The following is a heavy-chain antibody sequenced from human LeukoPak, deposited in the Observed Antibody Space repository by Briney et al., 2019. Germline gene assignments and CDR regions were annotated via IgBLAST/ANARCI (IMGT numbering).Heavy chain of an antibody. CDR2: IIPIFGTA. D-gene: IGHD4-17*01. CDR3: ARDRFGDYPDY. CDR1: GGTFSSYA. J-gene: IGHJ4*02. V-gene: IGHV1-69*06. Sequence: ASVKVSCKASGGTFSSYAISWVRQAPGQGLEWMGGIIPIFGTANYAQKFQGRVTITADKSTSTAYMELSSLRSEDTAVYYCARDRFGDYPDYWGQGTLVTVSS.